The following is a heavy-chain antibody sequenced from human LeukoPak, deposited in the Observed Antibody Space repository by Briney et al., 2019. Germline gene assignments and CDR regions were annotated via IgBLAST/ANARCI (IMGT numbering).Heavy chain of an antibody. Sequence: GGSLRLSCAACVFLFRSYWMHWVRQAPAKGLVWVSRMNSDGSSTTYADSVKGRFTISRDNAKNTLYLQMNSLRAEDAAVYYCARGPQALTSLYAFDVWGQGTMVTVSS. CDR2: MNSDGSST. V-gene: IGHV3-74*01. J-gene: IGHJ3*01. CDR1: VFLFRSYW. CDR3: ARGPQALTSLYAFDV.